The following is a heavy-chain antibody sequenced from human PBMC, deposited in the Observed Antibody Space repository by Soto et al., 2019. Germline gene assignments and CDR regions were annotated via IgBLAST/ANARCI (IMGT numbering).Heavy chain of an antibody. CDR1: GVSIGSHDW. CDR2: SHQSGNT. V-gene: IGHV4-4*02. CDR3: ATRDTGRVY. Sequence: QVQLQESGPGLVKPSGPLSLTCAVSGVSIGSHDWWTWVRQPPGKGLEWIGESHQSGNTNYNSSLASGVTISLDKSKNHFFLQLSSVTVAYTAVYYCATRDTGRVYWGQGTLVTVSS. D-gene: IGHD5-18*01. J-gene: IGHJ4*02.